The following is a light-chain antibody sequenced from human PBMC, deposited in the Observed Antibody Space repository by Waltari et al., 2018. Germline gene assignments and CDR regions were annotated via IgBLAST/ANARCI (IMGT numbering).Light chain of an antibody. CDR3: SSYTSSSTHVV. CDR2: EVS. V-gene: IGLV2-14*01. CDR1: RSDVGGYNY. Sequence: QSALTQPASVSGSPGQSITISCPGTRSDVGGYNYFSWYQQHPGKAPKLTIYEVSNRPSGVSNRFSGSKSGNTASLTISGLQAEDEADYYCSSYTSSSTHVVFGGGTKLTVL. J-gene: IGLJ2*01.